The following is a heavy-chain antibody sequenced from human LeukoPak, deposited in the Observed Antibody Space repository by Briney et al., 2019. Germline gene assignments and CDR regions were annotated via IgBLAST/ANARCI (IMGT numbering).Heavy chain of an antibody. Sequence: GRSLRLSCAASGFTFSSYGMHWVRQAPGMGLEWVAVISYDGSNKYYADSVKGRFTISRDNSKNTLYLQMNSLRAEDTAVYYCAKDGGGSGYNWGQGTLVTVSS. D-gene: IGHD3-22*01. CDR2: ISYDGSNK. J-gene: IGHJ4*02. CDR1: GFTFSSYG. V-gene: IGHV3-30*18. CDR3: AKDGGGSGYN.